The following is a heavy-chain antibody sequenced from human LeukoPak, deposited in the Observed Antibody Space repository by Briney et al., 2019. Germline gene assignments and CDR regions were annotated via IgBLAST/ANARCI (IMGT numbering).Heavy chain of an antibody. Sequence: SETLSLTCTVSGGSIGTTSYYWGWIRQPPGKGLEWIGSIYYSGNIYYNPSLKSRVTISVDTSKNQFSLKLSSVTAADTAVYYCARRGGYSSSGDFDYWGQGTLVTVSS. CDR2: IYYSGNI. CDR3: ARRGGYSSSGDFDY. V-gene: IGHV4-39*01. D-gene: IGHD6-13*01. J-gene: IGHJ4*02. CDR1: GGSIGTTSYY.